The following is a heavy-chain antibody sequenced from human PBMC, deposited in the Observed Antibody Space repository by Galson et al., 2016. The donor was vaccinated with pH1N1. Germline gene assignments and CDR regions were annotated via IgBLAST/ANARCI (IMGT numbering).Heavy chain of an antibody. Sequence: SLRLSCAASKFTFDDYAMHWVRHPPGKGPEWLCLISWDGGSTYFADSVKGRFTISRDNNKNSLYLQMNNVRPEDTALYFCAKAGRRWELEGAFGLDVWGQGTTVTVSS. CDR3: AKAGRRWELEGAFGLDV. D-gene: IGHD1-26*01. V-gene: IGHV3-43D*04. CDR2: ISWDGGST. CDR1: KFTFDDYA. J-gene: IGHJ6*02.